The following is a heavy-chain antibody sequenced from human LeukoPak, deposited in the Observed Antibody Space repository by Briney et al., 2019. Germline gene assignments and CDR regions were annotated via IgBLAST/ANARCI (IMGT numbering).Heavy chain of an antibody. V-gene: IGHV4-39*01. CDR1: GGSISSSCYY. CDR3: ARQVDYSSGWPGYYYDSSGYHY. Sequence: SETLSLTCTVSGGSISSSCYYWGWIRQPPGKGLEWIGSIYYSGSTYYNPSLKSRVTISVDTSKNQFSLKLSSVAAADTAVYYCARQVDYSSGWPGYYYDSSGYHYWGQGTLVTVSS. J-gene: IGHJ4*02. CDR2: IYYSGST. D-gene: IGHD3-22*01.